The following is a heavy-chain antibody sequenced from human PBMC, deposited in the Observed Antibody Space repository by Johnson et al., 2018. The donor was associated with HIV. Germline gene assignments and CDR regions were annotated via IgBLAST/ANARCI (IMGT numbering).Heavy chain of an antibody. J-gene: IGHJ3*01. Sequence: VQLVESGGGLVQPGRSLRLSCAASGFTFDDYAMHWVRQAPGKGLEWVSGISWNTGSLGYAYSVRGRFTISRDNARNSLYLQMNSLRTEDTALYYCAKDSHYDSSGYLLLTAFALWGQGTIVTVSS. CDR3: AKDSHYDSSGYLLLTAFAL. V-gene: IGHV3-9*01. D-gene: IGHD3-22*01. CDR1: GFTFDDYA. CDR2: ISWNTGSL.